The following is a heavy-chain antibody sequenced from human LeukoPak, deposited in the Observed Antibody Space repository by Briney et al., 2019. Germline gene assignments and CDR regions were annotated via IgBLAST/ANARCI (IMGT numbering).Heavy chain of an antibody. CDR2: IRSDGSKK. Sequence: GGSLTLSCAASGISFSSYGMHWVRQAPGKGLEWVAFIRSDGSKKYHAESVKGRFIISRDNSKNTLYLQMNSLRPEDTAVYFCATNQLGYCSGGSCAGYFDYWGQGTLVTVSS. V-gene: IGHV3-30*02. CDR1: GISFSSYG. D-gene: IGHD2-15*01. CDR3: ATNQLGYCSGGSCAGYFDY. J-gene: IGHJ4*02.